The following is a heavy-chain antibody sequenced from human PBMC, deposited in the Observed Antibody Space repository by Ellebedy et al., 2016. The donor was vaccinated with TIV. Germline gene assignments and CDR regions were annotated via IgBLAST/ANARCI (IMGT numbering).Heavy chain of an antibody. V-gene: IGHV1-2*04. J-gene: IGHJ4*02. Sequence: ASVKVSCKASGYTFTSYYMHWVRQAPGQGLEWMGWINPNSGGTNYAQKFQGWVTMTRDTSISTAYMELSRLRSDDTAVYYCARESSFYDYVWGSYHGKGRGYYFDYWGQGTLVTVSS. CDR1: GYTFTSYY. CDR2: INPNSGGT. CDR3: ARESSFYDYVWGSYHGKGRGYYFDY. D-gene: IGHD3-16*02.